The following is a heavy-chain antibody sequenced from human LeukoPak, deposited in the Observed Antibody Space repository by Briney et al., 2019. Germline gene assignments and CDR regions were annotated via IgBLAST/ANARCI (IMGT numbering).Heavy chain of an antibody. CDR2: INHRGST. V-gene: IGHV4-34*01. CDR3: ARGATVTTTPFDY. Sequence: SETLSLTCAVYGGSFSGYYWSWIRQPPGKGLEWIGEINHRGSTNYNPSLKSRVTISVDTSKNQFSLKLSSVTAADTAVYYCARGATVTTTPFDYWGQGTLVTVSS. J-gene: IGHJ4*02. CDR1: GGSFSGYY. D-gene: IGHD4-17*01.